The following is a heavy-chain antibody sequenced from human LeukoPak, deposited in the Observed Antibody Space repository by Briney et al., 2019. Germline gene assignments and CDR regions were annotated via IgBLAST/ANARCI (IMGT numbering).Heavy chain of an antibody. CDR2: NSAGNDAV. CDR1: GFPFRNYG. Sequence: GGSLRLSCVVSGFPFRNYGMNWVRQAPGKGLEWISYNSAGNDAVYYADSVKGRFTISIDDAKNTLYLQMNNLRADDTAVYYCARDGGTDTHDWYFDLWGRGTQVTVSS. J-gene: IGHJ2*01. V-gene: IGHV3-48*04. D-gene: IGHD2-2*02. CDR3: ARDGGTDTHDWYFDL.